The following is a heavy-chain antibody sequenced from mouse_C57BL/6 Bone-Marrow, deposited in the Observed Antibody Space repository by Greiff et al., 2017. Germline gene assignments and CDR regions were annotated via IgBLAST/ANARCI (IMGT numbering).Heavy chain of an antibody. V-gene: IGHV5-12*01. CDR1: GFTFSDYY. J-gene: IGHJ1*03. CDR2: ISNGGGTT. CDR3: ARGYGSSYVDWYFDG. Sequence: DVKLVESGGGLVQPGGSLKLSCAASGFTFSDYYMYWVRQTPEKRLEWVAYISNGGGTTYYPDTVKGRFTISRDNAKNTLYLQMSRLKSEDTAMYYCARGYGSSYVDWYFDGWGTGTTVTVSS. D-gene: IGHD1-1*01.